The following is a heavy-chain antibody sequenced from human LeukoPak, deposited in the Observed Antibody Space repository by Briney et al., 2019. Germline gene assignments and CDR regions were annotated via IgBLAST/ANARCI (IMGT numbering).Heavy chain of an antibody. CDR1: GYIYTTYW. CDR3: AKTASPTLNPILEPFDY. Sequence: GESLKISCNSSGYIYTTYWIGWVRQMPGKGLEWMGIIYPGDSDTRYSPSFQGQVTISADKSISTTYLQWSSLKASDTAIYYCAKTASPTLNPILEPFDYWGQGTLVTVSS. V-gene: IGHV5-51*01. CDR2: IYPGDSDT. J-gene: IGHJ4*02. D-gene: IGHD1-14*01.